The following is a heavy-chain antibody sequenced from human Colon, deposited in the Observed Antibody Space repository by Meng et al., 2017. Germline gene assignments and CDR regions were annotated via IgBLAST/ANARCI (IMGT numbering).Heavy chain of an antibody. CDR1: GYTFTSYY. V-gene: IGHV1-46*01. J-gene: IGHJ4*02. CDR3: ARYDGSVSYFDY. Sequence: QAQLGQSGAEGKKPGASGKVSCKASGYTFTSYYMHWVRQAPGQGLEWMGISNPSGGSTSYAQKFQGRVTMTRDTSTSTVYMELSSLRSEDTAVYYCARYDGSVSYFDYRVQGTLVTVSS. D-gene: IGHD3-10*01. CDR2: SNPSGGST.